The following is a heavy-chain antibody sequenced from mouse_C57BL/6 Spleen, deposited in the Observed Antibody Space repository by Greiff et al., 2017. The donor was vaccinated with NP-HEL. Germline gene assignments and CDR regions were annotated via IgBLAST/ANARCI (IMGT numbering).Heavy chain of an antibody. CDR2: IDPETGGT. Sequence: VQLQQSGAELVRPGASVTLSCKASGYTFTDYEMHWVKQTPVHGLEWIGAIDPETGGTAYNQKFKGKAILTADKSSSTAYMELRSLTSEDSAVYYGTRGGLYYDSSFDYWGQGTTLTVSS. V-gene: IGHV1-15*01. CDR3: TRGGLYYDSSFDY. J-gene: IGHJ2*01. D-gene: IGHD2-4*01. CDR1: GYTFTDYE.